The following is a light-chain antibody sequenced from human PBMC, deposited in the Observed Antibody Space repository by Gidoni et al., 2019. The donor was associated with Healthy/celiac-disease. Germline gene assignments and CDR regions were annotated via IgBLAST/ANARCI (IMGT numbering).Light chain of an antibody. CDR2: WAS. J-gene: IGKJ3*01. V-gene: IGKV4-1*01. CDR3: QQYYSTPPT. CDR1: QSVLYSSNNKNY. Sequence: ERATINCKSSQSVLYSSNNKNYLAWYQQKPGQPPKLLIYWASTRESGVPDRFSGSGSGTDFNLTISSLQAEDVAVYYCQQYYSTPPTFXPXTKVDIK.